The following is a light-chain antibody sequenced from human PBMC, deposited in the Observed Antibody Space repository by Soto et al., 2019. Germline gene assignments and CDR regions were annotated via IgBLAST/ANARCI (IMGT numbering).Light chain of an antibody. CDR2: KVS. CDR1: QSLAHSDGNTY. V-gene: IGKV2-24*01. Sequence: DVVMTQTPLSSPVTLGQPASLSCRSSQSLAHSDGNTYLSWLQQRPGQPPRLLIYKVSNRLSGVTYRFSAGGAETDFTLRISRVEGEDVGLYYFMQATHFARTFGQGTKVEIK. CDR3: MQATHFART. J-gene: IGKJ1*01.